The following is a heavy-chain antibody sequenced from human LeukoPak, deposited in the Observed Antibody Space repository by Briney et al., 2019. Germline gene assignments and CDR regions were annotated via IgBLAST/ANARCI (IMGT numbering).Heavy chain of an antibody. CDR3: ARDADDDYGEYYFDY. Sequence: ASVKVSCKASGYTFTGYYMHWVRQAPGQGLEWMGRINPNSGGTNYAQKFQGRVTMTRDTSISTAYMELSGLRSDDTAVYYCARDADDDYGEYYFDYWGQGTLVTVSS. V-gene: IGHV1-2*06. D-gene: IGHD4-17*01. J-gene: IGHJ4*02. CDR2: INPNSGGT. CDR1: GYTFTGYY.